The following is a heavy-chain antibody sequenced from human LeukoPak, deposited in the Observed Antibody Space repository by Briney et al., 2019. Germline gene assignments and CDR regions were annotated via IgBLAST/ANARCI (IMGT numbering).Heavy chain of an antibody. CDR3: TTPEAGVEWFREFPDAFDI. CDR1: GFTFSNAW. J-gene: IGHJ3*02. D-gene: IGHD3-10*01. V-gene: IGHV3-15*01. CDR2: IKSKTDGGTT. Sequence: PGGSLRLSCAASGFTFSNAWMSWVRQAPGKGLEWVGRIKSKTDGGTTDYAAPVKGRFTISRDDSKNTPYLQMNSLKTEDTAVYYCTTPEAGVEWFREFPDAFDIWGQGTMVTVSS.